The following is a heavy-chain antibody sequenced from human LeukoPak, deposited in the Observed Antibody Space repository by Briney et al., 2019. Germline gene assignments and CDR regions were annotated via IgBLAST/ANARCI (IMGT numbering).Heavy chain of an antibody. CDR1: GGFISSYY. J-gene: IGHJ2*01. CDR2: VYYSGST. Sequence: SETLSLTCTVSGGFISSYYWSWIRQPPGKGLEWIGYVYYSGSTSYNPSLKSRVTMSADTSKNQFSLRLSSVTAADTAVYYCARRGAYSGNDLAWYFDLWGRGTLVTVSS. D-gene: IGHD5-12*01. CDR3: ARRGAYSGNDLAWYFDL. V-gene: IGHV4-59*08.